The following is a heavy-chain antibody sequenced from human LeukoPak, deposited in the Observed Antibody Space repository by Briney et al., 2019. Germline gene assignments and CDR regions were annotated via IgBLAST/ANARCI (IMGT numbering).Heavy chain of an antibody. V-gene: IGHV3-33*06. CDR1: GFTFSSYG. Sequence: PGGSLRLSCAASGFTFSSYGMHWVRQAPGKGLEWVAVIWYDGSNKYYADSVKGRFTISRDNSKNTLYLQMNSLRAEDTAVYYCAKSGRWELLGYWGQGTLVTVSS. J-gene: IGHJ4*02. CDR3: AKSGRWELLGY. CDR2: IWYDGSNK. D-gene: IGHD1-26*01.